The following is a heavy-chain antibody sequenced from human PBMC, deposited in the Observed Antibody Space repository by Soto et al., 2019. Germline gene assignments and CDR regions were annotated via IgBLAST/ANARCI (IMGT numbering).Heavy chain of an antibody. CDR1: GGSISSGGYY. Sequence: QVQLQESGPGLVKPSQTLSLTCTVSGGSISSGGYYWSWIRQHPGKGLEWIGYIYYSGSTYYNPSLKSRVTISVDTSKNQFSLKLSSVTAADTAVYYCARDGYNLGKPRPVGFDPWGQGTLVTVSS. V-gene: IGHV4-31*03. CDR2: IYYSGST. CDR3: ARDGYNLGKPRPVGFDP. D-gene: IGHD5-12*01. J-gene: IGHJ5*02.